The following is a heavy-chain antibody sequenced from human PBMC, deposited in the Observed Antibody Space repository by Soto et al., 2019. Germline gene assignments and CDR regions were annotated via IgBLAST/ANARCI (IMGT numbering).Heavy chain of an antibody. V-gene: IGHV5-51*01. CDR1: GYNFTNYW. J-gene: IGHJ4*02. CDR3: ARPSITTANFDY. CDR2: IYPGDSDT. Sequence: EVQLVQSGAEVKKPGESLKISCRGSGYNFTNYWIGWVRQMPGKGLEWMGIIYPGDSDTRYSPSFQGKVTISADQSISTAYLQWSSLKASDTAMYYCARPSITTANFDYWGQGALVTVSS. D-gene: IGHD4-17*01.